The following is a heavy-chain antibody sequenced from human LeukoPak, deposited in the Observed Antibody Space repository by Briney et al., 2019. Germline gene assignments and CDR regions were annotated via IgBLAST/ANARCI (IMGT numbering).Heavy chain of an antibody. CDR3: AKDSRDSGSRYYGMDV. CDR1: GFTFDDYA. J-gene: IGHJ6*02. Sequence: PGRSLRLSCAASGFTFDDYAMHWVRHAPGKGLEWVSGISWNSGSIGYADSVKGRFTISRDNAKNSLYLQMNSLRAEDTALYYCAKDSRDSGSRYYGMDVWGQGTTVTVSS. V-gene: IGHV3-9*01. D-gene: IGHD3-10*01. CDR2: ISWNSGSI.